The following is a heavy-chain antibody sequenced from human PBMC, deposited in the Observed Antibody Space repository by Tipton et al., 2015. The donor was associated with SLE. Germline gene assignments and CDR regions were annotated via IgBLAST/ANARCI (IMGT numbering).Heavy chain of an antibody. D-gene: IGHD2-21*01. CDR2: VSGYNGNA. CDR3: ARGGGVVIISIADWNFDL. Sequence: QLVQSGAEVKKPGASVKVSCKASGYTFHNNGITWVRQAPGQGLEWLGWVSGYNGNAHYAQKFQGRVTLTTDISTSTAYMELRSLRSDDTAVYYCARGGGVVIISIADWNFDLWGRGTLVTVSS. CDR1: GYTFHNNG. V-gene: IGHV1-18*01. J-gene: IGHJ2*01.